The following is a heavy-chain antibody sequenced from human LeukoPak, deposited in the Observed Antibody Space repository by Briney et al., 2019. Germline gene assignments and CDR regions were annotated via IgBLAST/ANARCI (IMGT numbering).Heavy chain of an antibody. CDR1: GYTLTELS. Sequence: ASVKVSCKVSGYTLTELSMHWVRQAPGKGLDWMGGFDPEDGETIYAQKFQGRVTITADESTSTAYMELSSLRSEDTAVYYCARANDIVVVVAATQGDYYYYGMDVWGQGTTVTVSS. CDR3: ARANDIVVVVAATQGDYYYYGMDV. D-gene: IGHD2-15*01. CDR2: FDPEDGET. V-gene: IGHV1-24*01. J-gene: IGHJ6*02.